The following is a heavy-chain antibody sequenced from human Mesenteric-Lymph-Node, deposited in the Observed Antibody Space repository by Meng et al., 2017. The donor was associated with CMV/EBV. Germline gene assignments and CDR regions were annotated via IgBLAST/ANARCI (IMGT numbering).Heavy chain of an antibody. Sequence: ASGFTFSDYYMSWIRQAPGKGLEWVSYISSSGSTIYYADSVKGRFTISRDNAKNSLYLQMNSLRAEDTAVYYCARADNDFWSGHIDWGQGTLVTVSS. V-gene: IGHV3-11*04. CDR3: ARADNDFWSGHID. D-gene: IGHD3-3*01. CDR2: ISSSGSTI. J-gene: IGHJ4*02. CDR1: GFTFSDYY.